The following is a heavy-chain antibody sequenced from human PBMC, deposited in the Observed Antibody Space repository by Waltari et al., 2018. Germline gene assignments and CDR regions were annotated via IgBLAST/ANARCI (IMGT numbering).Heavy chain of an antibody. V-gene: IGHV4-34*01. CDR2: INHSGST. CDR1: GGSFSGYY. Sequence: QVQLQQWGAGLLKHSETLSLTCAVYGGSFSGYYWSWIRRPPGKGLEWIGEINHSGSTNYNPSLKSRVTISVDTSKNQFSLKLSSVTAADTAVYYCARGRRDGYKGRWFDPWGQGTLVTVSS. J-gene: IGHJ5*02. CDR3: ARGRRDGYKGRWFDP. D-gene: IGHD5-12*01.